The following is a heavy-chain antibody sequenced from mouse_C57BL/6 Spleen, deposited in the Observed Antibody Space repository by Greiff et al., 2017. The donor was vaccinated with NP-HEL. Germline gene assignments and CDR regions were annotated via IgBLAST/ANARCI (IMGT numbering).Heavy chain of an antibody. CDR3: ARSLAGTDY. Sequence: VQLQQPGAELVRPGTSVKLSCKASGYTFTSYWMHWVKQRPGQGLEWIGVIDPSDSYTNYNQKFKGKATLTVDTSSITAYMQLSSLTSEDSAVYYCARSLAGTDYWGQGTTLTVSS. CDR1: GYTFTSYW. D-gene: IGHD4-1*01. V-gene: IGHV1-59*01. J-gene: IGHJ2*01. CDR2: IDPSDSYT.